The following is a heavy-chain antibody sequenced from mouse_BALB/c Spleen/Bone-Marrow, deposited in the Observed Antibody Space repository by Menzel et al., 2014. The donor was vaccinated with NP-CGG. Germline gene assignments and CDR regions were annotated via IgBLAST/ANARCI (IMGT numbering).Heavy chain of an antibody. CDR2: IDPASGDT. D-gene: IGHD2-2*01. J-gene: IGHJ1*01. Sequence: VQLQRSGAELVKPGASVKLSCTASGFNIKDTYIHWVMQRPEQGLAWIGGIDPASGDTKFDPKFQGKATITADTSSNPAYLQVTSLTAEGTAVYYCARVNPWYFDVWGAGTTVTVSS. CDR1: GFNIKDTY. CDR3: ARVNPWYFDV. V-gene: IGHV14-3*02.